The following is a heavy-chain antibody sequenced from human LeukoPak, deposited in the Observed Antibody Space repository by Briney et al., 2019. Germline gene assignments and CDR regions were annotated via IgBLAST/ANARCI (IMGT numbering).Heavy chain of an antibody. CDR3: ARGAPYGDYPYYFDY. D-gene: IGHD4-17*01. J-gene: IGHJ4*02. CDR1: GGSISSYY. V-gene: IGHV4-59*01. CDR2: IYYSGST. Sequence: SETLSLTCTVSGGSISSYYWSWIRQPPGKGLEWIGYIYYSGSTNYNPSLRSRVTISVDTSKNQFSLKLSSVTAADTAVYYCARGAPYGDYPYYFDYWGQGTLVTVSS.